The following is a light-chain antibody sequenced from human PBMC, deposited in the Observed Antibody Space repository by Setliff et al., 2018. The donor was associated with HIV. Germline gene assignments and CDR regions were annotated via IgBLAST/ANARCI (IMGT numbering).Light chain of an antibody. V-gene: IGLV2-23*02. Sequence: QSALAQPASVSGSPGQSITISCTGTSSDVGNYKLASWYQQSPGNAPKLIIYEVNKRPSGVSNRFSGSKSGNTASLTISGLQAEDEADYCCCSYAGSSTFYVFGTGTKVTVL. CDR2: EVN. J-gene: IGLJ1*01. CDR1: SSDVGNYKL. CDR3: CSYAGSSTFYV.